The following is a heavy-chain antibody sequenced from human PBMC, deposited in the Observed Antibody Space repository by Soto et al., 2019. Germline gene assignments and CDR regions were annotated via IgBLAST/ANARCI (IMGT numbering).Heavy chain of an antibody. D-gene: IGHD3-22*01. J-gene: IGHJ4*02. CDR1: GGSISSGGYY. V-gene: IGHV4-31*03. CDR2: IYYSGST. Sequence: QVQLQESGPGLVKPSQTLSLTCTVSGGSISSGGYYWSWIRQHPGMGLEWIGYIYYSGSTYYNPPLKSRVTISVDPSKNQFSLKLSSVTAADTAVYYCARGGDSSGYLFDYWGQGTLVTVSS. CDR3: ARGGDSSGYLFDY.